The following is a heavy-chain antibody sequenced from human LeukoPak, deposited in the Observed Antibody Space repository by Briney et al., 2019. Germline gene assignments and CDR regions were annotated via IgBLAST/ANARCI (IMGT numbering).Heavy chain of an antibody. CDR2: IIPIFGTA. D-gene: IGHD1-26*01. V-gene: IGHV1-69*05. Sequence: SVKVSCKASGGTFSSDAISWVRQAPGQGLEWMGRIIPIFGTANYAQKFQGRVTITTDESTSTAYMELSSLRSEDTAVYYCARGIGWEPHYWGQGTLVTVFS. J-gene: IGHJ4*02. CDR3: ARGIGWEPHY. CDR1: GGTFSSDA.